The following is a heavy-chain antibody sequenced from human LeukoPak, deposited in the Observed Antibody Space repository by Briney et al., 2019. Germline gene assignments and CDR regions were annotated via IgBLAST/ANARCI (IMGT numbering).Heavy chain of an antibody. D-gene: IGHD2-2*01. CDR2: INPNSGGT. Sequence: ASVKVSCKASGYIFIGYYMCWVRQAPGQGLEWMGRINPNSGGTNYAQKFQGRVTMTRDTSISTAYMELNRLRSDDTAVYYCARETSWGSDYWGQGTLVTVSS. CDR3: ARETSWGSDY. J-gene: IGHJ4*02. CDR1: GYIFIGYY. V-gene: IGHV1-2*06.